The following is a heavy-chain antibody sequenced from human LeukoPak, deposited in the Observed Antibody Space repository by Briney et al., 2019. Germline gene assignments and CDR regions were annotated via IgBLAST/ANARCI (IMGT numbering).Heavy chain of an antibody. CDR1: GFTFSSYW. J-gene: IGHJ5*02. CDR3: ASSTGRWELLGYNWFDP. D-gene: IGHD1-26*01. V-gene: IGHV3-74*01. CDR2: INSDGSST. Sequence: GGSLRLSCAASGFTFSSYWMHWVRQAPGKGLVWVSRINSDGSSTSYADSVKGRFTISRDNAKNTLYLQMNSLRAEDTAVYYCASSTGRWELLGYNWFDPWGQGTLVTVSS.